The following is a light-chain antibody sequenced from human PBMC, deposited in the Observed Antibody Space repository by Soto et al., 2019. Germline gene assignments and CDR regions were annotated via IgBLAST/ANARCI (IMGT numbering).Light chain of an antibody. CDR2: LGS. CDR3: MQGLQTPAIT. Sequence: DIGMTQSPLSLPVAVGEPASISFKSSHSLLHSDVYISLDWYLQKPGQSPQLLIYLGSNRASGVPDRFSGSGSGTDFTLKISRVEAEDVGVYYCMQGLQTPAITFGGGTKVDIK. CDR1: HSLLHSDVYIS. V-gene: IGKV2-28*01. J-gene: IGKJ4*01.